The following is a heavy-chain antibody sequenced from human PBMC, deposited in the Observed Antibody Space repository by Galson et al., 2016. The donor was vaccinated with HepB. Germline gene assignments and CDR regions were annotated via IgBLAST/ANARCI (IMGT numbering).Heavy chain of an antibody. D-gene: IGHD3-10*01. V-gene: IGHV3-49*03. J-gene: IGHJ4*02. CDR2: MRSRVYGGAI. CDR1: GFTFGDYA. Sequence: SLRLSCAASGFTFGDYAMSWFRQAPGKGLEWVGFMRSRVYGGAIDYAASVRGRFTISRDESDNIAYLQMNSLKTEDTAIYYCSREWRGAHLVTLDYWGQGTLVTVSS. CDR3: SREWRGAHLVTLDY.